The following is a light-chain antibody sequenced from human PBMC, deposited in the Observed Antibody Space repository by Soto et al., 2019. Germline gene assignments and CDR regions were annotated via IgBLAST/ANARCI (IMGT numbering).Light chain of an antibody. CDR1: QRVSNNF. V-gene: IGKV3D-20*01. CDR2: DAT. CDR3: QQYGSTPWT. Sequence: VVLTQFPGTLSLSPGETATLSCGASQRVSNNFLGWYQQKPGLPPRLLIYDATSRANGIPERFSGRGSGTHFTLTISRLEPEDFAVDYCQQYGSTPWTFGRGTKVEMK. J-gene: IGKJ1*01.